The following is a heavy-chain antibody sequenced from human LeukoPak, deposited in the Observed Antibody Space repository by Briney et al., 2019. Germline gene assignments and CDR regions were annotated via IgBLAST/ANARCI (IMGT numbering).Heavy chain of an antibody. CDR3: AKYSSSWAVLFDY. D-gene: IGHD6-13*01. CDR2: IYYSGST. J-gene: IGHJ4*02. CDR1: GGSISSSSYY. V-gene: IGHV4-39*07. Sequence: PSETLSLTCTVSGGSISSSSYYWGWIRQPPGKGLEWIGSIYYSGSTYYNPSLKSRVTISVDTSKNQFSLKLSSVTAADTAVYYCAKYSSSWAVLFDYWGQGTLVTVSS.